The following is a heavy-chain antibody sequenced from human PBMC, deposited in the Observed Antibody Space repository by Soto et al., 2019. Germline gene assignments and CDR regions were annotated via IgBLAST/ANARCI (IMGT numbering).Heavy chain of an antibody. CDR2: IYSGST. V-gene: IGHV4-30-4*01. Sequence: NPSETLSLTCTVSGGSISSGDYYWSWIRQPPGKGLEWIGYIYSGSTFYNPSLKSRLSISIDTSRNQFSLNLTSVTAADTAVFYCARERKGCTSSRCYGPDSWGRGTLVTVSS. D-gene: IGHD2-2*01. CDR3: ARERKGCTSSRCYGPDS. J-gene: IGHJ4*02. CDR1: GGSISSGDYY.